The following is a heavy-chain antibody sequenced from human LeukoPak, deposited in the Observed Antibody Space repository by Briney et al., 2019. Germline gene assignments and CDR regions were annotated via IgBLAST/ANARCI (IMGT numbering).Heavy chain of an antibody. CDR3: AKICGYDSPRFDY. D-gene: IGHD5-12*01. Sequence: PGGSLRLSCAASGFTFSSYGMSWVRQAPGKGLEWVSAISDSGDTTNYADSVKGRFTISRDNSKNTLYLQMNSLRAEDTAVYYCAKICGYDSPRFDYWGQGTLVTVSS. CDR2: ISDSGDTT. J-gene: IGHJ4*02. V-gene: IGHV3-23*01. CDR1: GFTFSSYG.